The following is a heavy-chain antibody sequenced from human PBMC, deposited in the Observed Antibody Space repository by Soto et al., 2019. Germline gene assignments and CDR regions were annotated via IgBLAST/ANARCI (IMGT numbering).Heavy chain of an antibody. D-gene: IGHD2-2*01. CDR1: DGSISSYS. V-gene: IGHV4-4*07. CDR3: ARGLRPPSNPTNWFDS. CDR2: IYTSGST. Sequence: SETLSLTSSVSDGSISSYSWNWIRQPAGKGLEWIGRIYTSGSTNFNPSLRSRVTMSVDTSKNQFSLNLRSVTAADTAMYYCARGLRPPSNPTNWFDSWGQGILVTSPQ. J-gene: IGHJ5*01.